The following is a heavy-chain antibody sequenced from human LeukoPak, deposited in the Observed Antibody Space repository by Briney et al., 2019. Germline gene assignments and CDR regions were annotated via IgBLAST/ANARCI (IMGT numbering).Heavy chain of an antibody. CDR3: ARRRYSLDY. CDR1: GFTFFSYV. J-gene: IGHJ4*02. CDR2: IRYDGSDE. Sequence: GRSLRLSCAASGFTFFSYVMYWVRVAPGRGAWWGAIIRYDGSDENYADSVKSRFTISRDNSKKTLYLQMNSLRAEDTAVYYCARRRYSLDYWGQGTLVTVSS. D-gene: IGHD4-11*01. V-gene: IGHV3-33*01.